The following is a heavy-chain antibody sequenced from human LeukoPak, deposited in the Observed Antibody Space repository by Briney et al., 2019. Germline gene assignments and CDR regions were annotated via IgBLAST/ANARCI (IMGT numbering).Heavy chain of an antibody. CDR3: ASVGFWSGYYYYYYMDV. D-gene: IGHD3-3*01. Sequence: SETLSLTCTVSGGSISSHYWSWIRQPPGKGLEWIGYIYYSGSTNYNPSLKSRVTISVDTSKNQFSLKLSSVTAADTAVYYCASVGFWSGYYYYYYMDVWGKGTTVTVSS. CDR2: IYYSGST. J-gene: IGHJ6*03. V-gene: IGHV4-59*11. CDR1: GGSISSHY.